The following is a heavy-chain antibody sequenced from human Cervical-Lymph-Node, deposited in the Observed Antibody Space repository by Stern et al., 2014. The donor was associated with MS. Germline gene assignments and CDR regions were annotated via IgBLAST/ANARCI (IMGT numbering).Heavy chain of an antibody. V-gene: IGHV4-59*01. CDR2: VYYSGST. Sequence: QVQLVESGPGPVKPSETLSLTCTVSGGSISSYYWSWIRQPPGKGLEWIGYVYYSGSTNYNPSLKSRVTISVDTSKKQFSLKLSSVTAADTAVYYCARGTFFDAFDIWGQGTMVTVSS. CDR3: ARGTFFDAFDI. CDR1: GGSISSYY. J-gene: IGHJ3*02.